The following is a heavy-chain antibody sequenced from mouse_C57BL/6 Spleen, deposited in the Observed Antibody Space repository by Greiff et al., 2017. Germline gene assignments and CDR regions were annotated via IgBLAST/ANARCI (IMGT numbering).Heavy chain of an antibody. CDR1: GYTFTDYE. V-gene: IGHV1-15*01. J-gene: IGHJ4*01. CDR3: TRRGTEKAMDY. CDR2: IDPETGGT. D-gene: IGHD2-14*01. Sequence: VQLQQSGAELVRPGASVTLSCKASGYTFTDYEMHWVKQTPVHGLEWIGAIDPETGGTAYNQKFKGKAILTADKSSSTAYMELRSLTSEDSAVYYCTRRGTEKAMDYWGQGTSVTVSS.